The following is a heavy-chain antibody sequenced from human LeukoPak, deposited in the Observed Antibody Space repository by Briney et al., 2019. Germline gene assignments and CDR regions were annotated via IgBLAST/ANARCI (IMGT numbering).Heavy chain of an antibody. V-gene: IGHV1-2*02. J-gene: IGHJ3*02. CDR3: ARSSWYGTDAFDI. D-gene: IGHD6-13*01. CDR2: ISLNSGGT. Sequence: ASVKASCKASGYTFTGYFMHWVRQAPGQGLEWMGWISLNSGGTNYAQKFQGRVTMTRDTSTSTVYMELSSLRSEDTAVYYCARSSWYGTDAFDIWGQGTMVTVSS. CDR1: GYTFTGYF.